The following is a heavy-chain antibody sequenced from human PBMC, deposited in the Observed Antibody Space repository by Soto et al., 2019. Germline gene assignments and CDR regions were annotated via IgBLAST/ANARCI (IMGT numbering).Heavy chain of an antibody. CDR1: GGSFSGNY. V-gene: IGHV4-34*01. D-gene: IGHD2-15*01. CDR2: ISHSGSGT. CDR3: ARGHLPGGNTFYYDY. J-gene: IGHJ4*02. Sequence: QVQLQQGGAGLLKPSETLSLTCTVYGGSFSGNYWSWIRQPPGMGLEWIGEISHSGSGTNYNPSLKSRVTISVDTSKTQFSLKLCSVTAADTAMYYCARGHLPGGNTFYYDYWGQGTLVTVSS.